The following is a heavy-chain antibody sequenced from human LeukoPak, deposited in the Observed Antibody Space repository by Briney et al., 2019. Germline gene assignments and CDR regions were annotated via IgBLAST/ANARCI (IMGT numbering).Heavy chain of an antibody. CDR1: GGSISSYY. V-gene: IGHV4-59*12. Sequence: SETLSLTCTVSGGSISSYYWSWIRQPPGKGLEWIGYIYYSGSTNYNPSLKSRVTISVDTSKNQFSLKLSSVTAADTAVYYCARVVRIAVAGPSNDAFDIWGQGTMVTVSS. D-gene: IGHD6-19*01. CDR3: ARVVRIAVAGPSNDAFDI. CDR2: IYYSGST. J-gene: IGHJ3*02.